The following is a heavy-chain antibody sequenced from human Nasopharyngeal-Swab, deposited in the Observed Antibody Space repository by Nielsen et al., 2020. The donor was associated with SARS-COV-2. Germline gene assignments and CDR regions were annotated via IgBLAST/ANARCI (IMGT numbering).Heavy chain of an antibody. CDR3: AKATNARYDFWSGSFDY. CDR1: GFTFDDYT. J-gene: IGHJ4*02. CDR2: ISWDGLTI. Sequence: SLKISCAASGFTFDDYTMHWVRQAPGKGLEWVSGISWDGLTIGYADSVKGRFTISRDNAKNSLYLQMNSLRVEDMAFYYCAKATNARYDFWSGSFDYWGQGTLVTVSS. D-gene: IGHD3-3*01. V-gene: IGHV3-9*03.